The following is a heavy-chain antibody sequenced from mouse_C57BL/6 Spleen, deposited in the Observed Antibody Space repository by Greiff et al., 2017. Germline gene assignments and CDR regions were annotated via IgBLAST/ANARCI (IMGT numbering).Heavy chain of an antibody. CDR1: GYTFTSYW. CDR2: IDPSASDT. V-gene: IGHV1-52*01. D-gene: IGHD1-1*01. Sequence: QVQLQQPGAELVRPGSSVKLSCKASGYTFTSYWMHWVKQRPLKGLEWIGNIDPSASDTHSNQKFKDQAPLTVDKSSSTAYMQLSSLTSEDSAVYYCAKYYCGRVGGFDYWGQGTTLTVSS. J-gene: IGHJ2*01. CDR3: AKYYCGRVGGFDY.